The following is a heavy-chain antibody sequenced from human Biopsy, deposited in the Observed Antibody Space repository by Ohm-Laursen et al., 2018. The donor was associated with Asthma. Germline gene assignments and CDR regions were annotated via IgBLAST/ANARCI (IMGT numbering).Heavy chain of an antibody. CDR1: GGTFNTYV. V-gene: IGHV1-69*13. CDR2: IHPVFGTT. CDR3: ARKAGSCISRTCYSLDF. J-gene: IGHJ4*02. Sequence: SVTVSCKSLGGTFNTYVLGWVRQAPGEGREWMGWIHPVFGTTTYPQKFQDRVTITADDSTSTVYMELSSLRSEDPAVYYCARKAGSCISRTCYSLDFWGQGTLVTVSS. D-gene: IGHD2-2*01.